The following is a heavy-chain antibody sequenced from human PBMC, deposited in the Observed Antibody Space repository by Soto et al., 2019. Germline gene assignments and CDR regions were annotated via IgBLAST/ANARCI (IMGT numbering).Heavy chain of an antibody. CDR1: GFTVSSNY. CDR2: IANSGGRT. D-gene: IGHD5-18*01. J-gene: IGHJ4*02. V-gene: IGHV3-53*02. CDR3: AKDGRAYSQEHFDY. Sequence: EVQLVETGGGLIQPGGSLRLSCAASGFTVSSNYMSWVRQAPGKGLEWVSVIANSGGRTYYADSVKGRFTISRDNSKNTLYLQMNSLRADDTAVYYCAKDGRAYSQEHFDYWGQGTLVTVSS.